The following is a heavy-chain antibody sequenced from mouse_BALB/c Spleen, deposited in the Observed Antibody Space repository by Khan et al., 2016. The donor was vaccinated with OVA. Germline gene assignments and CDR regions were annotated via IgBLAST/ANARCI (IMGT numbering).Heavy chain of an antibody. Sequence: QVQLKESGPGLVAPSQNLSITCTVSGFSLSDYGVSWIRQTPGKGLEWLGVIWGGGSPYYNSALRSRLSISKDNSKSQVFLKMTSLQSDDSAMCYCAKGFWAHYYTMDYWGQGTSGTVSS. CDR1: GFSLSDYG. CDR3: AKGFWAHYYTMDY. CDR2: IWGGGSP. J-gene: IGHJ4*01. V-gene: IGHV2-6-5*01.